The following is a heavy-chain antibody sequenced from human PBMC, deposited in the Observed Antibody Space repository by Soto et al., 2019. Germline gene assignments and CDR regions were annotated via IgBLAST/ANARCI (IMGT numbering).Heavy chain of an antibody. CDR1: GFTFSSYG. CDR3: AKDHFDIVVVPAAINY. V-gene: IGHV3-30*18. Sequence: GGSLRLSCAASGFTFSSYGMHWVRQAPGKGLEWVAVISYDGSNKYYADSVKGRFTISRDNSKDTLYLQMNSLRAEDTAVYYCAKDHFDIVVVPAAINYWGQGTLVTVSS. CDR2: ISYDGSNK. J-gene: IGHJ4*02. D-gene: IGHD2-2*02.